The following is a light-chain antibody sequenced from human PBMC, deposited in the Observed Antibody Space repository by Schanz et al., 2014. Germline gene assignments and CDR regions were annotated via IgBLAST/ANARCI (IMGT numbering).Light chain of an antibody. CDR2: ANS. Sequence: QSVLTQPPSVSGAPGQRVTISCTGSSSNIGAGYDVHWYQQLPGTAPKLLIYANSRRPSGVPDRFSGSKSGTSASLAITGLQAEDEADYYCQSYDSSLSAYVVFGGGTKLTV. CDR3: QSYDSSLSAYVV. V-gene: IGLV1-40*01. CDR1: SSNIGAGYD. J-gene: IGLJ2*01.